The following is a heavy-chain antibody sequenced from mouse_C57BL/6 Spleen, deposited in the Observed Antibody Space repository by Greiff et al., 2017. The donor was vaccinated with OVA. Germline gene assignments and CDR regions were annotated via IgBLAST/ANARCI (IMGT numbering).Heavy chain of an antibody. CDR1: GFTFSSYG. V-gene: IGHV5-6*02. D-gene: IGHD1-1*01. Sequence: EVMLVESGGDLVKPGGSLKLSCAASGFTFSSYGMSWVRQTPDKRLEWVATISSGGSYTYYPDSVKGRFTISRDNAKNTLYLQMSSLKSEDTAMYYCGYYGSSPQDAMDYWGQGTSVTVSS. CDR2: ISSGGSYT. J-gene: IGHJ4*01. CDR3: GYYGSSPQDAMDY.